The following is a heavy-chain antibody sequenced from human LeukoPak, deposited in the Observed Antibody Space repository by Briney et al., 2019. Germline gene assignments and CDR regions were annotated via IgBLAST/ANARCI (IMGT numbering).Heavy chain of an antibody. Sequence: SVKVSCKASGGTFSSYAISWVRQAPGQGLEWMGRIIPIFGTANYAQKFQGRVTITTVESTSTAYMELSSLRSEDTAVYYRARGGRYFDWPYFDYWGQGTLVTVSS. CDR2: IIPIFGTA. J-gene: IGHJ4*02. CDR1: GGTFSSYA. CDR3: ARGGRYFDWPYFDY. V-gene: IGHV1-69*05. D-gene: IGHD3-9*01.